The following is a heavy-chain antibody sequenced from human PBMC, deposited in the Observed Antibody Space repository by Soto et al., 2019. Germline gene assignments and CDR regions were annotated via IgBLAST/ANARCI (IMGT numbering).Heavy chain of an antibody. V-gene: IGHV3-30*03. CDR2: TSYDGSNN. Sequence: QVQLVESGGGVVQPGTSLRLSCVGSGFTFRSYVIHWVRQAPGKGLEWVALTSYDGSNNFYGDSVKGRFTISRDNSRNTVELKMDSLRIHDTALYSCERWGTTGGLDVWGQGTLVSVSS. CDR3: ERWGTTGGLDV. J-gene: IGHJ4*02. CDR1: GFTFRSYV. D-gene: IGHD3-16*01.